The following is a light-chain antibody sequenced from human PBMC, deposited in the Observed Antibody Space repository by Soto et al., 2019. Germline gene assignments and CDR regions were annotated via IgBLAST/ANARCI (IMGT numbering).Light chain of an antibody. CDR2: GAS. V-gene: IGKV3D-15*01. CDR1: ESVNTN. CDR3: QQYNTWPRT. Sequence: EIVMTQSPATLSVSPGEGATLACRASESVNTNLAWYQQTPGQAPRLLVYGASTRATGIPARFSGSGSGTEFTLTISSLQSEDFAVYYCQQYNTWPRTFGQGTKVDI. J-gene: IGKJ1*01.